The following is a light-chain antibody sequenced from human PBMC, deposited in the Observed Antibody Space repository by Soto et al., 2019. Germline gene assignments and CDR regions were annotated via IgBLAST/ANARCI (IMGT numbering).Light chain of an antibody. V-gene: IGKV3-15*01. CDR2: GAS. Sequence: EIVMTQSPATLSVSPGERATLSCRASQSVSSNLAWYQQKPGQAPSLLIYGASTRATGIPARFSGSGSGTEFTLTISSLQSEYFAVYYCQQYNHFWTFGQGTKVEIK. CDR1: QSVSSN. J-gene: IGKJ1*01. CDR3: QQYNHFWT.